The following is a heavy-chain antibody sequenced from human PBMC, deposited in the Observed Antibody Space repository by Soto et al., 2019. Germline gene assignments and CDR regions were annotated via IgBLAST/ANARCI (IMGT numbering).Heavy chain of an antibody. CDR1: GFSMSVYS. V-gene: IGHV3-48*02. CDR2: ITVVTGNT. Sequence: QLVASGGDFVQPGGSLRLSCEASGFSMSVYSMCWVRQSAGKGLEWLAYITVVTGNTRYADSVKGRFTISADRGRNSVFLQLNSLRDEDTAVYYCVRDRDLGGDMARGDFWGQGTLVTVSS. J-gene: IGHJ4*01. CDR3: VRDRDLGGDMARGDF. D-gene: IGHD2-21*01.